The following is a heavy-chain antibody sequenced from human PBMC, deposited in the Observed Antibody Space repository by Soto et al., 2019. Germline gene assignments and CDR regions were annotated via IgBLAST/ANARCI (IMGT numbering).Heavy chain of an antibody. CDR3: ATDLGGWPDY. J-gene: IGHJ4*02. D-gene: IGHD2-15*01. CDR1: GYTFTSYA. Sequence: QVQLVQSGAEVKKPGASVKVSCTASGYTFTSYAMHWVRQAPGQRLEWMGWINAGNGNTQYSQKCQGRVTLTRDTAASTAYMELSSLRAEDTAVYYCATDLGGWPDYWGQGPLVTVSS. V-gene: IGHV1-3*01. CDR2: INAGNGNT.